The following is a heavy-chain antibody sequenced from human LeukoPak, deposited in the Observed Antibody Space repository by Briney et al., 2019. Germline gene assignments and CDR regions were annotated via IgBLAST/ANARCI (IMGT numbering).Heavy chain of an antibody. D-gene: IGHD2-2*01. J-gene: IGHJ4*02. CDR1: GFTFSSYG. V-gene: IGHV3-72*01. CDR2: IRNKANSYTT. Sequence: GGSLRLSCAASGFTFSSYGMSWVRQAPGKGLEWIGRIRNKANSYTTEYAASVKGRFTISRDDSNNSLYLQMNSLKTEDTAVYYCTRSKGSRPYLFDYWGQGTLVTVSS. CDR3: TRSKGSRPYLFDY.